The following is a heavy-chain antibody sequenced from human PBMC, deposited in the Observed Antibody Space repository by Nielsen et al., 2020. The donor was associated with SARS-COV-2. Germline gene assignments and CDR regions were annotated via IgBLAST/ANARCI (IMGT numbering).Heavy chain of an antibody. Sequence: GESLKISCAASGFTFSSYSMNWVRQAPGTGLEWVSYISSSSSTIYYADSVKGQFTISRDNAKNSLYLQMNSLSDEDTAVYYCAGGWYKLGYWGQGTLVTVSS. D-gene: IGHD6-13*01. CDR3: AGGWYKLGY. V-gene: IGHV3-48*02. CDR2: ISSSSSTI. CDR1: GFTFSSYS. J-gene: IGHJ4*02.